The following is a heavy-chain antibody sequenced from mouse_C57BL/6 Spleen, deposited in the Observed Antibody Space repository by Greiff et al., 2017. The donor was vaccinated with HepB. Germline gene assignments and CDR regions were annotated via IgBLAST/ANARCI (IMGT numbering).Heavy chain of an antibody. D-gene: IGHD4-1*01. CDR1: GYTFTSYW. V-gene: IGHV1-50*01. J-gene: IGHJ4*01. Sequence: QVQLQQSGAELVKPGASVKLSCKASGYTFTSYWMQWVKQRPGQGLEWIGEIDPSDSYTNYNQKFKGKATLTVDTSSSTAYMQLSSLTSEDSAVYYCARIKLPHYYAMDYWGQGTSVTVSS. CDR2: IDPSDSYT. CDR3: ARIKLPHYYAMDY.